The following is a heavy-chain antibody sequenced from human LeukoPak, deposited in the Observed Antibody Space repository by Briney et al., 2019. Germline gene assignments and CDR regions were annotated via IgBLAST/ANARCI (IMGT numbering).Heavy chain of an antibody. CDR2: IYYSGST. Sequence: SETLSLTCTVSGGSISSSSYYWGWIRQPPGKGLEWIGSIYYSGSTYYNPSLKSRVTISVDTSKNQFSLKLSSVTAADTAVYYCASVFPAAADVDYWGQGTLVTVSS. CDR3: ASVFPAAADVDY. J-gene: IGHJ4*02. V-gene: IGHV4-39*01. CDR1: GGSISSSSYY. D-gene: IGHD6-13*01.